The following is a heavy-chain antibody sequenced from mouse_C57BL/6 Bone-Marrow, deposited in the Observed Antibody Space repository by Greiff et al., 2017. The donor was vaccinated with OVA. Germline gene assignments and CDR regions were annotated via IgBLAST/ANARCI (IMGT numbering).Heavy chain of an antibody. Sequence: EVQLVESGPGLVKPSQSLSLTCSVTGYSITSGYYWNWIRQFPGNKLEWMGYISYDGSNNYNPSLKNRISITRDTSKNQFFLKLNSVTTEDTATYYCARAGSSVLYFDYWGQGTTLTVSS. CDR1: GYSITSGYY. D-gene: IGHD3-2*02. V-gene: IGHV3-6*01. CDR2: ISYDGSN. J-gene: IGHJ2*01. CDR3: ARAGSSVLYFDY.